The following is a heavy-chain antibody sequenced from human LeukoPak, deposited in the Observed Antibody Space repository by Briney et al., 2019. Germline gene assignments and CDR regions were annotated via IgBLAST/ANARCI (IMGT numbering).Heavy chain of an antibody. V-gene: IGHV1-24*01. CDR1: GYSLNELS. CDR3: TSLPAGGSFYFDS. CDR2: FDPEDDET. D-gene: IGHD3-16*02. J-gene: IGHJ4*02. Sequence: ASVKVSCKVSGYSLNELSMHWVRQPAGKGLAWMGGFDPEDDETIYAQKFQGRVTMTDDTSTDTTYMELSSLRSEDTAIYYCTSLPAGGSFYFDSWGQGTLVTVSS.